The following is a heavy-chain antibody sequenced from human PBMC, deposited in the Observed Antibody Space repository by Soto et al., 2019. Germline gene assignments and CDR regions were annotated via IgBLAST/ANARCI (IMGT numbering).Heavy chain of an antibody. J-gene: IGHJ4*02. CDR1: GGSISSGGYY. Sequence: QVQLQESGPGLVKPSQTLSLTCTVSGGSISSGGYYWSWIRQHPGKGLEWIGYIYYSGSTYYNPSLKSXXTXSXXTSKNQFSLKLSSVTAADTAVYYCARGPSQLPFDYWGQGTLVTVSS. CDR2: IYYSGST. D-gene: IGHD2-2*01. CDR3: ARGPSQLPFDY. V-gene: IGHV4-31*03.